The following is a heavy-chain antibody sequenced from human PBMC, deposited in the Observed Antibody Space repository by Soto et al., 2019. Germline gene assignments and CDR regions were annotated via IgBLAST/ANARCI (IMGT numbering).Heavy chain of an antibody. D-gene: IGHD6-13*01. CDR1: GFTFSSYD. V-gene: IGHV3-13*01. J-gene: IGHJ6*02. Sequence: GGCLRLSWAASGFTFSSYDMHWVRQATGKGLEWVSAIGTAGDTYYPGSVKGRFTISRENAKNSLYLQMNSLRAADPAVYYCARGTYSLSPAASSDYGMDVWGQGTPVTVS. CDR3: ARGTYSLSPAASSDYGMDV. CDR2: IGTAGDT.